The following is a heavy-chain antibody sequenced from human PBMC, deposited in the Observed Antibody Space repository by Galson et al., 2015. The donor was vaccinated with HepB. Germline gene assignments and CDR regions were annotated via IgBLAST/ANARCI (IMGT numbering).Heavy chain of an antibody. V-gene: IGHV3-23*01. Sequence: SLRLSCAASGFTFSSYAMSWVRQAPGKGLEWVPAISGSGGSTYYADSVKGRFTISRDNSKNTLYLQMNSLRAEDTAVYYCAGDLGLVVVPFDYWGQGTLVTVSS. CDR1: GFTFSSYA. CDR2: ISGSGGST. CDR3: AGDLGLVVVPFDY. J-gene: IGHJ4*02. D-gene: IGHD3-22*01.